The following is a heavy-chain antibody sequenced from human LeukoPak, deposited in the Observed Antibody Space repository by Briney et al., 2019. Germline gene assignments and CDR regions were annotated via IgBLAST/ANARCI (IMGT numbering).Heavy chain of an antibody. CDR1: GGSISSYY. V-gene: IGHV4-59*01. CDR2: IYYSGST. CDR3: ASLYGDCVQGYYFDY. D-gene: IGHD4-17*01. J-gene: IGHJ4*02. Sequence: SETLSLTCTVSGGSISSYYWSWIRQPPGKGLEWIGYIYYSGSTNYNPSLKSRVTISVDTSKNQFSLKLSAVTAADTAVYYCASLYGDCVQGYYFDYWGQGTLVTVSS.